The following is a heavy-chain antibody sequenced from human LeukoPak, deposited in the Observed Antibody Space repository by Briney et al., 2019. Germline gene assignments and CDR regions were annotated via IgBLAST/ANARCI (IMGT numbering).Heavy chain of an antibody. Sequence: KPGGSLRLSCAASGFTFSSYSMNWVRQAPGKGLEWVSSISSSSSYIYYADSVKGRFTISRDNAKNTLYLQMNSLRAEDTAVYYCARGTQNYDFWSGYYSGGFDYWGQGTLVTVSS. J-gene: IGHJ4*02. V-gene: IGHV3-21*01. CDR2: ISSSSSYI. CDR1: GFTFSSYS. D-gene: IGHD3-3*01. CDR3: ARGTQNYDFWSGYYSGGFDY.